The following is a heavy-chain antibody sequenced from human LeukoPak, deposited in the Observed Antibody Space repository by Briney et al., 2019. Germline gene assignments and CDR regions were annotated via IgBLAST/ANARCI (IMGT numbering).Heavy chain of an antibody. V-gene: IGHV3-7*01. D-gene: IGHD3-10*02. CDR1: GFTFSSSW. J-gene: IGHJ6*04. Sequence: GGSLRLSCAASGFTFSSSWMTWVRQAPGKGLEWVASIREDGSQKTSVDSVKGRFTISRDNAKNSLYLQMNSLRAEDTAVYYCAELGITMIGGVWGKGTTVTISS. CDR2: IREDGSQK. CDR3: AELGITMIGGV.